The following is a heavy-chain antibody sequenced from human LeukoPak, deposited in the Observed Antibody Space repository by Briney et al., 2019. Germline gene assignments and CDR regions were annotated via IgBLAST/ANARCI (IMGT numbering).Heavy chain of an antibody. CDR3: ARPESGGDSTFDY. V-gene: IGHV5-51*01. J-gene: IGHJ4*02. CDR1: GYRFTSYW. CDR2: IYPGDSDT. D-gene: IGHD2-21*02. Sequence: GESLKISCKGSGYRFTSYWIGWVRRMPGKGLEWMGIIYPGDSDTRYSPSFQGQVTISADKSISTAHLQWSSLKASDTAMYYCARPESGGDSTFDYWGQGTLVTVSS.